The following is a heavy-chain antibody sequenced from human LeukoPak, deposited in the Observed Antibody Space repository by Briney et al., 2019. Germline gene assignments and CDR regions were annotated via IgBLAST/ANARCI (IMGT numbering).Heavy chain of an antibody. V-gene: IGHV4-39*07. CDR2: IYYSGST. CDR3: ARLDTAMVD. Sequence: SETLSLTCTVSGGSISSSSYYWGWIRQPPGKGLEWIGSIYYSGSTYYNPSLKSRVTISVDTSKNQFSLKLSSVTAADTAVYYCARLDTAMVDWGQGTLVTVSS. J-gene: IGHJ4*02. D-gene: IGHD5-18*01. CDR1: GGSISSSSYY.